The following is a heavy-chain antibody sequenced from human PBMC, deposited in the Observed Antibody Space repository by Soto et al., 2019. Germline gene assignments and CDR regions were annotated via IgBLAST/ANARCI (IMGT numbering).Heavy chain of an antibody. CDR1: GYTFTNYG. D-gene: IGHD6-19*01. CDR3: AYPGYSSGWTNWFDP. V-gene: IGHV1-18*04. CDR2: ISAYNGNT. J-gene: IGHJ5*02. Sequence: GASVKVSCKASGYTFTNYGISWVRLAPGQGLEWMGWISAYNGNTNLAQKFQDRGIMTTDRSTSTAYMELRSLRSEDTAVYYCAYPGYSSGWTNWFDPWDQGTMVTVSS.